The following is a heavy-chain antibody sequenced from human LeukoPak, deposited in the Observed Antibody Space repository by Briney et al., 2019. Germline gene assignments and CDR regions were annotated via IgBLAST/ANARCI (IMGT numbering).Heavy chain of an antibody. J-gene: IGHJ4*02. Sequence: GESLRLSCAASGFTFSNYEMNWVRQAPGKGLEWVSYISLSGTTIYYADSVKGRFTISRDNAKNSLYLQMNSLRAEDTAVYYCARVGVGPVTTWDYWGQGTLVTVSS. D-gene: IGHD4-17*01. CDR3: ARVGVGPVTTWDY. CDR2: ISLSGTTI. V-gene: IGHV3-48*03. CDR1: GFTFSNYE.